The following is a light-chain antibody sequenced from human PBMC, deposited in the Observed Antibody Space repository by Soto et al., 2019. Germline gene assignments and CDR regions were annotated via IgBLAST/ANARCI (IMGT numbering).Light chain of an antibody. CDR1: QSISSW. Sequence: DIRMNHPPFTLCSYVGDRVTINCRASQSISSWLAWYQQKPGKAPKLLIYDASSLESGVPSRFSGSGSGTEFTLTISSLQPDDFATYYCQQYNSYWTFGQGTKVDIK. CDR3: QQYNSYWT. V-gene: IGKV1-5*01. J-gene: IGKJ1*01. CDR2: DAS.